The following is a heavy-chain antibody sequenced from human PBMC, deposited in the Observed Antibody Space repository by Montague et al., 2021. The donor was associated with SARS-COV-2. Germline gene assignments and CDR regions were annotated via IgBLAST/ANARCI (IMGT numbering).Heavy chain of an antibody. J-gene: IGHJ6*02. CDR2: TLYRTKWYN. CDR3: ARGDEEQWLVHYYYYGMDI. D-gene: IGHD6-19*01. Sequence: CAISGDSVSSNRPAWEWHRQALSSPLEWLGSTLYRTKWYNDYAVSVKSRITINPDTSKNQFSLQLNSVTPEDTAVYYCARGDEEQWLVHYYYYGMDIWGQGTTVTVSS. CDR1: GDSVSSNRPA. V-gene: IGHV6-1*01.